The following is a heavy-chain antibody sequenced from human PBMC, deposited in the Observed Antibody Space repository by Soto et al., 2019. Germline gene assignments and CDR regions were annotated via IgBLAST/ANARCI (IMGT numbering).Heavy chain of an antibody. V-gene: IGHV3-30*18. CDR2: ISYDGSNK. CDR3: AKGILAYCGGDCLLYRPTHLDY. D-gene: IGHD2-21*02. J-gene: IGHJ4*02. Sequence: SLRLSCAASGFTFSSYGMHWVRQAPGKGLEWVAVISYDGSNKYYADSVKGRFTISRDNSKNTLYLQMNSLRAEDTAVYYCAKGILAYCGGDCLLYRPTHLDYWGQGTLVTFSS. CDR1: GFTFSSYG.